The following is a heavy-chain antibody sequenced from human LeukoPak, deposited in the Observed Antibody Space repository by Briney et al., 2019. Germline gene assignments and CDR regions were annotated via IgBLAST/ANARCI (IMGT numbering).Heavy chain of an antibody. V-gene: IGHV4-38-2*02. J-gene: IGHJ4*02. Sequence: PSETLSLTCTVSGYSLSSGYYWGWIRQPPGKGLEWIGSIYHSGSTYYNPSLKSRVTISVDTSKNQFSLKLSSVTAADTAVYYCARDLSGVTGYTYGRGIDYWGQGTLVTVSS. CDR2: IYHSGST. CDR3: ARDLSGVTGYTYGRGIDY. CDR1: GYSLSSGYY. D-gene: IGHD5-18*01.